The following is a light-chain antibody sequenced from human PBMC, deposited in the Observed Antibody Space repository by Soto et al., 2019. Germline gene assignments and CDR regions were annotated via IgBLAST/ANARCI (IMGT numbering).Light chain of an antibody. V-gene: IGKV1-27*01. Sequence: DIHMTQSPSSLSASLGDRVTITCRASQGIGVSLAWFQQKPGKVPKLLIYAASALQSGVPSRFSGSGSGTDFTLTISSLQPEDFATYYGQKYNSAPLTFGGGTKVEIK. J-gene: IGKJ4*01. CDR1: QGIGVS. CDR2: AAS. CDR3: QKYNSAPLT.